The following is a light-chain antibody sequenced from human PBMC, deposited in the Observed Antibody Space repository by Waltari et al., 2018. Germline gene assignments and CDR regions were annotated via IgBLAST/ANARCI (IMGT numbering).Light chain of an antibody. CDR1: RSNIGNNA. CDR2: YDD. J-gene: IGLJ2*01. Sequence: QSVLTQPPSVSEAPRQRVTISCSGIRSNIGNNAENWYQQFPGRAPKLLIYYDDLLPSGVSDRFSGSKSGTSASLAISGLQSEDEAYYYCASWDDDLSGVVFGGGTKLTVL. CDR3: ASWDDDLSGVV. V-gene: IGLV1-36*01.